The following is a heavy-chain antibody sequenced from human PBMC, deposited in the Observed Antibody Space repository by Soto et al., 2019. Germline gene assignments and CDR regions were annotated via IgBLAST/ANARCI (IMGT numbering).Heavy chain of an antibody. D-gene: IGHD2-8*01. J-gene: IGHJ6*03. CDR3: ARDRVYATDYYYYYMDV. CDR2: ISYDGSNK. CDR1: GFSFSSYG. V-gene: IGHV3-30*03. Sequence: GGSLRLSCATSGFSFSSYGMHWVRQAPGKGLGWVAVISYDGSNKYYADSVKGRFTISRDNAKNTLYLQMNSLRAEDTAVYYCARDRVYATDYYYYYMDVWGKGTTVTVSS.